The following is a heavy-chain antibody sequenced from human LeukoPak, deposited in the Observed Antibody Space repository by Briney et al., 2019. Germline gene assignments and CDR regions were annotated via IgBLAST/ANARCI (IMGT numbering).Heavy chain of an antibody. CDR1: GGSFSGYY. Sequence: SETLSLTCAVYGGSFSGYYWSWIRQPPGKGLEWIGEINHSGSTNYNPSLKSRVTISVDTSKNQFSLKLSSVTAADTAVYYCARGGSFYCSGGSCAYYYYGMEVWGKGTTVTVSS. CDR2: INHSGST. D-gene: IGHD2-15*01. V-gene: IGHV4-34*01. J-gene: IGHJ6*04. CDR3: ARGGSFYCSGGSCAYYYYGMEV.